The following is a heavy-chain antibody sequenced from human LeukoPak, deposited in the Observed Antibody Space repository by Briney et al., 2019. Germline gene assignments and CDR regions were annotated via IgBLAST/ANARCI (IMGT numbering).Heavy chain of an antibody. V-gene: IGHV3-64*01. J-gene: IGHJ3*02. CDR2: ISSNGGST. D-gene: IGHD6-19*01. CDR3: ARDSSGWFLDAFDI. Sequence: GGSLRLSCAASGFTFSSYAMHWVRQAPGKGLEYVSAISSNGGSTYYANSVKGRFTISRDNSKNTLYLQMGSLRAEDMAVYYCARDSSGWFLDAFDIWGQGTMVTISS. CDR1: GFTFSSYA.